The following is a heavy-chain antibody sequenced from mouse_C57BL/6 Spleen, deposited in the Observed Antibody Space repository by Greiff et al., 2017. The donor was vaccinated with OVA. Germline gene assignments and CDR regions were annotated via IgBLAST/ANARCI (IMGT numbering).Heavy chain of an antibody. CDR1: GYAFSSYW. V-gene: IGHV1-80*01. Sequence: QVQLQQSGAELVKPGASVKISCKASGYAFSSYWMNWVKQRPGKGLEWIGQIYPGDGDTNYNGKFKGKATLTADKSSSTAYMQLSSLTSEDSAVYFCARSQDSSGYVDYAMDYWGQGTSVTVSS. D-gene: IGHD3-2*02. J-gene: IGHJ4*01. CDR3: ARSQDSSGYVDYAMDY. CDR2: IYPGDGDT.